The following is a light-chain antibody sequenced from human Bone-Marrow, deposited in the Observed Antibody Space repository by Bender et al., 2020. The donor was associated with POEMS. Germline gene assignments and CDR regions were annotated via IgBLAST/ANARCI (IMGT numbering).Light chain of an antibody. Sequence: SNELTQPPSVSVSPGQTAKITCSGDSLPKYYAYWYQQKPGHAPVLVIYKDNQRPSGIPQRFSGSSSGTTVSLTISGVQAEDEADYYCQSGDSTDSDVVFGGGTKLTVL. CDR3: QSGDSTDSDVV. CDR2: KDN. V-gene: IGLV3-25*03. J-gene: IGLJ2*01. CDR1: SLPKYY.